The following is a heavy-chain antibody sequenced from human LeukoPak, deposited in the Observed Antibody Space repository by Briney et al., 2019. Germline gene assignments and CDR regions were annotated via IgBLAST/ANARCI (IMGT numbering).Heavy chain of an antibody. Sequence: PSETLSLTCTVSGGPISIYYWNWIRQPPGKGLEWIGYIYNSGSTNYNPSLKSRVTISVDTSKNQFSLKLNSVTAADTAVYYCARDRELGYWGQGTLVTVSS. J-gene: IGHJ4*02. CDR2: IYNSGST. D-gene: IGHD3-10*01. CDR1: GGPISIYY. V-gene: IGHV4-59*01. CDR3: ARDRELGY.